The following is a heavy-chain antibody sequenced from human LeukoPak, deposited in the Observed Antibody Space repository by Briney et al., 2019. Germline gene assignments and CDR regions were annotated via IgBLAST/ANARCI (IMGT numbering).Heavy chain of an antibody. CDR3: AKDRYGGKTLIDY. CDR2: ISSSSSYI. Sequence: GGSLRLSCAGSGFTFNTYNMNWVRQAPGKGLEWVSSISSSSSYIYYADSVKGRFTISRDNAKNSLYLQMNSLRAEDTAVYYCAKDRYGGKTLIDYWGQGTLVTVSS. V-gene: IGHV3-21*01. D-gene: IGHD4-23*01. J-gene: IGHJ4*02. CDR1: GFTFNTYN.